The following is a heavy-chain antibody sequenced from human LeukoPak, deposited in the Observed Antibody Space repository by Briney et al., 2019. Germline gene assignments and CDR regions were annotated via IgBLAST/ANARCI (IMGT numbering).Heavy chain of an antibody. CDR1: GFTFSSYE. J-gene: IGHJ4*02. CDR3: ARDPGSYYFDY. V-gene: IGHV3-48*03. CDR2: ISSSGSTI. Sequence: PGGSLRLSCAASGFTFSSYEMNWVRQAPGKGLEWVSYISSSGSTIYYADSVKGRFTISRDNAKNSLYLQMNSLRAEDTAVYYCARDPGSYYFDYWGQGTLVTVSS. D-gene: IGHD3-10*01.